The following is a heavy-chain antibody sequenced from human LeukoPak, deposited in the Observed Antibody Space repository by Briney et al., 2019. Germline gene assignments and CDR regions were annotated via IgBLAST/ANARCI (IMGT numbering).Heavy chain of an antibody. CDR1: GYTFTSYY. Sequence: GASVKVSCKASGYTFTSYYMHWVRQAPGQGLEWMGIINPSGGSTSYAQKFQGRVTTTRDTSTSTVYMELSSLRSEDTAVYYCARDGGGVGATLFGYFDYWGQGTLVTVSS. CDR2: INPSGGST. CDR3: ARDGGGVGATLFGYFDY. D-gene: IGHD1-26*01. J-gene: IGHJ4*02. V-gene: IGHV1-46*01.